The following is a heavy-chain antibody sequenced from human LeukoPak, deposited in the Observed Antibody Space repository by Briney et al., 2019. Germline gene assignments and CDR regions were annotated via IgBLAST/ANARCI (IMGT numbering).Heavy chain of an antibody. CDR2: INHSGRT. V-gene: IGHV4-34*01. Sequence: PSETLSLTCAVYGGSFSGYYWSWIRQPPGKGLEWVGEINHSGRTNYNPSLKRRVTISVETSKNKLSLKRRSGAAAETEVYYCARGLLSSGLYRLGAFDIWGQGTMVTVSS. CDR1: GGSFSGYY. J-gene: IGHJ3*02. D-gene: IGHD6-19*01. CDR3: ARGLLSSGLYRLGAFDI.